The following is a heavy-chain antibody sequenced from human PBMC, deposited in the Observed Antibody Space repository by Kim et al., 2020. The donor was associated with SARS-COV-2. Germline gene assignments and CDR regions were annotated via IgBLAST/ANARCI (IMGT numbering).Heavy chain of an antibody. CDR3: ARDAAGLPLGFGERLDDAFDI. CDR2: ISYDGSNK. V-gene: IGHV3-30*04. Sequence: GGSLRLSCAASGFTFSSYAMHWVRQAPGKGLEWVAVISYDGSNKYYADSVKGRFTISRDNSKNTLYLQMNSLRAEDTAVYYCARDAAGLPLGFGERLDDAFDIWGQGTMVTVSS. CDR1: GFTFSSYA. J-gene: IGHJ3*02. D-gene: IGHD3-10*01.